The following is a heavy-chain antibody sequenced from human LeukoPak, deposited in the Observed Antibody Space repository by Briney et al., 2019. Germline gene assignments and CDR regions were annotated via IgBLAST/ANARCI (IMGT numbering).Heavy chain of an antibody. D-gene: IGHD2-15*01. CDR2: ISGSGGST. Sequence: GGSLRLSCAASGFTFSSYALSWVRQAPGEGLEWVSAISGSGGSTYYADSVKGRFTISRDNSKNTLYLQMNSLRAEDTAVYYCAKEAGYCSGGSCYGPYWGQGTLVTVSS. J-gene: IGHJ4*02. CDR3: AKEAGYCSGGSCYGPY. CDR1: GFTFSSYA. V-gene: IGHV3-23*01.